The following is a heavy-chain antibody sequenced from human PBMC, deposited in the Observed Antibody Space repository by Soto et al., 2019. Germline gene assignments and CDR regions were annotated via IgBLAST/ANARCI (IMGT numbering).Heavy chain of an antibody. CDR1: GFTFSSYA. V-gene: IGHV3-23*01. CDR3: AKDPSHYDFWSGYYSY. D-gene: IGHD3-3*01. J-gene: IGHJ4*02. Sequence: HPGGSLRLSCGASGFTFSSYAMSWVRQAPGKGLEWVSAISGSGGSTYYADSVKGRFTISRDNSKNTLYLQMNSLRAEDTAVYYCAKDPSHYDFWSGYYSYWGQGTLVTVSS. CDR2: ISGSGGST.